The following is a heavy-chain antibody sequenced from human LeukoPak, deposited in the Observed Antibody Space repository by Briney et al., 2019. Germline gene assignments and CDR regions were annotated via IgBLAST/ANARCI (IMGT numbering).Heavy chain of an antibody. V-gene: IGHV3-30*04. Sequence: GGSLRLSCAASGFTLSNYAMHWVRQAPGKGLEWVAVISYDGSNKYYADSVKGRFTISRDNSKNILYLQMNSLRAEDTAVYYCARDQSPYSSGLFDYWGQGTLVTVSS. CDR1: GFTLSNYA. CDR2: ISYDGSNK. J-gene: IGHJ4*02. D-gene: IGHD6-19*01. CDR3: ARDQSPYSSGLFDY.